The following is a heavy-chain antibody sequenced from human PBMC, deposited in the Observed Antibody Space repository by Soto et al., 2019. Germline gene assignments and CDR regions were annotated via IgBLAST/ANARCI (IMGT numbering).Heavy chain of an antibody. CDR1: GYTFTSYY. CDR3: ARGFLARDHYYYMDV. V-gene: IGHV1-46*01. CDR2: INASDGNT. J-gene: IGHJ6*03. Sequence: ASVKVSCKASGYTFTSYYMYWVRQAPGQGLEWMGRINASDGNTKYSQKFQGRVTITRDPSTSTAYMELSSLTSDDAAIYFCARGFLARDHYYYMDVWGKGTTVTVSS.